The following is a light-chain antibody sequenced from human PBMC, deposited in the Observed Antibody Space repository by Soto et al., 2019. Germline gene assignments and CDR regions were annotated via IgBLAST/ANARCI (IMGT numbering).Light chain of an antibody. CDR2: DAS. CDR3: LQYFRGRT. V-gene: IGKV3-15*01. Sequence: EIVMTQSPATLSVSPGERATLSCRASQSLSSSLAWYQQKPGQAPRLLIYDASTRATDIPARFSGSGSGTEFTLTISSLQSEDSAVYYCLQYFRGRTVGQGTKVEIK. CDR1: QSLSSS. J-gene: IGKJ1*01.